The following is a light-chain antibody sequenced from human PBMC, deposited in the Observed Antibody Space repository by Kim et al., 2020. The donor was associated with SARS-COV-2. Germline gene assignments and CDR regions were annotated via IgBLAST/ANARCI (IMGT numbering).Light chain of an antibody. CDR3: QVWDSSTAV. J-gene: IGLJ2*01. V-gene: IGLV3-9*01. Sequence: SVALGQTARITCGGNNIGSKNVHWYQQKPGQAPVLVIYRDSNRPSGIPERFSGSNSGNTATLTISRAQAGDKADYYCQVWDSSTAVFGGGTQLTVL. CDR2: RDS. CDR1: NIGSKN.